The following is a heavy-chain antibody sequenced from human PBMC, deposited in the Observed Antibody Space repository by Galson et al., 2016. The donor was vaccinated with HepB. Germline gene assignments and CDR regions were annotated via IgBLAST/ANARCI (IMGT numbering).Heavy chain of an antibody. V-gene: IGHV1-69*13. CDR1: GGTFSNSA. CDR3: ARGALKTIFHFDMDV. J-gene: IGHJ6*02. D-gene: IGHD3-3*01. CDR2: IIPIIGTE. Sequence: SVKVSCKASGGTFSNSAISWVRQAPGQGLEWMGGIIPIIGTENYAQKFQGRVTVTADESTNKVYMELSSLRSEDTAVYYCARGALKTIFHFDMDVWGQGTTVTVSS.